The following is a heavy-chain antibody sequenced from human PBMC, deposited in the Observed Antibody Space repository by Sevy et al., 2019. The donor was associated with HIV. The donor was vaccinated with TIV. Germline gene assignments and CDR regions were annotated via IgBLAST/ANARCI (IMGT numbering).Heavy chain of an antibody. V-gene: IGHV3-11*06. J-gene: IGHJ4*02. Sequence: GGSLRLSCAASGFTFSDYYMTWIRQAPGKGLEWVSYISSGSTYINYADSVKGRFTISRDNAKNSLYLQMNSLRAEDTAVYYCVREGVGGYSYSLDCWGQGTLVTVSS. CDR2: ISSGSTYI. CDR3: VREGVGGYSYSLDC. D-gene: IGHD5-18*01. CDR1: GFTFSDYY.